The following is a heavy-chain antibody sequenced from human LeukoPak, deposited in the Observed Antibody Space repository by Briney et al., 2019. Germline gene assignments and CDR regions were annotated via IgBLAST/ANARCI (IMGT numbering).Heavy chain of an antibody. CDR1: GGSISSYY. V-gene: IGHV4-59*12. D-gene: IGHD3-3*01. Sequence: SETLSLTCTVSGGSISSYYWSWIRQPPGKGLEWIGYIYYSGSTNYNPSLKSRVTISVDTSKNQFSLKLSSVTAADTAVYYCASGRGNYDFWSGYYAPYYFDYWGQGTLVTVSS. J-gene: IGHJ4*02. CDR2: IYYSGST. CDR3: ASGRGNYDFWSGYYAPYYFDY.